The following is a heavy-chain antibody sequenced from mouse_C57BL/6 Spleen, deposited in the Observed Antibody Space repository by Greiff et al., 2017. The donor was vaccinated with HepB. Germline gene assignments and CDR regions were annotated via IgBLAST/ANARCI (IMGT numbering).Heavy chain of an antibody. CDR3: AREDGHPYGSPPFDY. D-gene: IGHD1-1*01. CDR2: IDPSDSDT. Sequence: VQLQQPGAELVRPGSSVKLSCKASGYTFTSYWMHWVKQRPIQGLEWIGNIDPSDSDTHYNQKFKDKATLTVDKSSSTASMQLSSLTSEDSAVYYCAREDGHPYGSPPFDYWGQGTTLTVSS. CDR1: GYTFTSYW. J-gene: IGHJ2*01. V-gene: IGHV1-52*01.